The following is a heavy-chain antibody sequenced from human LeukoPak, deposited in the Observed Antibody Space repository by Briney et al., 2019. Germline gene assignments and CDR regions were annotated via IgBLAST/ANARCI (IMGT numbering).Heavy chain of an antibody. J-gene: IGHJ4*02. D-gene: IGHD6-13*01. Sequence: SGRSLRLSCAASGFTFSSYAMHWVRQAPGKGLEWVAVISYDGSNKYYADSVKGRFTISRDNSKNTLYLQMNSLRAEDTAVYYCARAYTFFSSSFDYWGQGTLVTVSS. CDR3: ARAYTFFSSSFDY. CDR1: GFTFSSYA. CDR2: ISYDGSNK. V-gene: IGHV3-30-3*01.